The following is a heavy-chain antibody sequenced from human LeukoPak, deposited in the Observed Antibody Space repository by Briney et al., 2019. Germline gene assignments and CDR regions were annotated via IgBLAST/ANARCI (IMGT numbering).Heavy chain of an antibody. CDR2: IYPDGIS. CDR1: GLTISNNY. J-gene: IGHJ4*02. D-gene: IGHD1-14*01. V-gene: IGHV3-53*01. Sequence: GGSLRLSCAASGLTISNNYMSWVRQAPGKGLEWVSVIYPDGISYYTASVEGRFTISRDNSKNTVYLQMNSLRVDDTAVYFCARDRIGRSKDHWGQGSLVTVSS. CDR3: ARDRIGRSKDH.